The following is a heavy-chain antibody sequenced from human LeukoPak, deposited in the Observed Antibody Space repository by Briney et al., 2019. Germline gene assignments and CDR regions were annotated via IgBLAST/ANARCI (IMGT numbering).Heavy chain of an antibody. J-gene: IGHJ4*02. V-gene: IGHV1-2*02. D-gene: IGHD3-9*01. Sequence: ASVKVSCKTSGYTFTGYYMHWVRQAPGQGLEWMGWINPNSGGTNYAQRFQGRVTMTRDTPMSTAYMELSRLRSDDSAVYYCARVGARFDWLSHYFDYWGQGTLVTVSS. CDR2: INPNSGGT. CDR1: GYTFTGYY. CDR3: ARVGARFDWLSHYFDY.